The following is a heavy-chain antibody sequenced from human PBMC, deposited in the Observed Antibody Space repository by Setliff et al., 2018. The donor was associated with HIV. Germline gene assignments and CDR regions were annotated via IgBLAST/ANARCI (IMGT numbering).Heavy chain of an antibody. V-gene: IGHV4-59*11. D-gene: IGHD3-10*01. CDR2: IYNSGSTIT. CDR1: SGSISSHY. CDR3: ARAPTHYFGDNNSPWPDGFDI. Sequence: NPSETLSLTCTVSSGSISSHYWTWIRQPPGKGLEYIGYIYNSGSTITNYNPSLNGRVTISLDMSKTQSSLKLNSVTAADTAVYFCARAPTHYFGDNNSPWPDGFDIWGLGTMVTVSS. J-gene: IGHJ3*02.